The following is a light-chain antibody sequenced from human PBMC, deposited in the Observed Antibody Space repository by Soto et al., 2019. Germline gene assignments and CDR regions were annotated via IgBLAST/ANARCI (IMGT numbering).Light chain of an antibody. CDR2: GAS. Sequence: EIVLTQSPDTLYLSPGEGATLSCRASQRVNSSYLAWYQQKPGQAPRLLISGASDRATGVPARVSVSGSGTDFTLTISRLEPEDFAVYYCQQYVNSPVTFGQGTKLQIK. J-gene: IGKJ2*01. V-gene: IGKV3-20*01. CDR1: QRVNSSY. CDR3: QQYVNSPVT.